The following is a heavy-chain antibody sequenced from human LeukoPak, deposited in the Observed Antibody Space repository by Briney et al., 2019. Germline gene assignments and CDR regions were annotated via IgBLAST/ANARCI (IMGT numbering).Heavy chain of an antibody. J-gene: IGHJ4*02. V-gene: IGHV3-48*01. CDR3: ARDPYVVVVPVATDY. D-gene: IGHD2-2*01. CDR1: GFAFSSYS. CDR2: ISSSSSTI. Sequence: GGSLRLSCAASGFAFSSYSMNWVRQAPGRGLEWVSYISSSSSTIYYADSVKGRFTISRDNAKNSLYLQMHSLRAEDTAVYYCARDPYVVVVPVATDYWGQGTLVTVSS.